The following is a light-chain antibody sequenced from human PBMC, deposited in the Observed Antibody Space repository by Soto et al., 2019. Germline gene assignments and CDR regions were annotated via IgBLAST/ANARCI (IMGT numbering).Light chain of an antibody. V-gene: IGKV3-20*01. Sequence: EIVMTKSPATLSLSPGERPTLSCRASQSVSSNLAWYQQKPGQAPRLLIYGASNRATGIPDRFSGSGSGTDFTLTIIRLEPEDFAVYYCQQYGSSGTFGQGTKVDI. CDR2: GAS. J-gene: IGKJ1*01. CDR3: QQYGSSGT. CDR1: QSVSSN.